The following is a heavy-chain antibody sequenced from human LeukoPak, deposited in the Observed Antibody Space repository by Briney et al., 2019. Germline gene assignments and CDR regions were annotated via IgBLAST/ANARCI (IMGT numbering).Heavy chain of an antibody. Sequence: GGSLRLSCAASGFTFSSYGMHWVRQAPGKGLEWVAFIRYDGSNKYYADSVKGRFTISRDNSKNTLYLQMNSLRAEDTAVYYCAKDRSIAAAGTDYWGQGTLVTVSS. CDR3: AKDRSIAAAGTDY. J-gene: IGHJ4*02. D-gene: IGHD6-13*01. CDR2: IRYDGSNK. CDR1: GFTFSSYG. V-gene: IGHV3-30*02.